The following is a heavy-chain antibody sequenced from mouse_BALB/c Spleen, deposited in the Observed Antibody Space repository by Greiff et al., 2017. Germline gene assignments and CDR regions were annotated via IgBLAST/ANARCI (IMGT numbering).Heavy chain of an antibody. Sequence: EVKLVESGGGLVKPGGSLKLSCAASGFTFSSYAMSWVRQSPEKRLEWVAEISSGGSTIYYADTVKGRFTISRDNPKNTLFLQMTSLRSEDTAMYYCASGRNFDYWGQGTTLTVSS. CDR3: ASGRNFDY. V-gene: IGHV5-9-4*01. J-gene: IGHJ2*01. CDR2: ISSGGSTI. CDR1: GFTFSSYA.